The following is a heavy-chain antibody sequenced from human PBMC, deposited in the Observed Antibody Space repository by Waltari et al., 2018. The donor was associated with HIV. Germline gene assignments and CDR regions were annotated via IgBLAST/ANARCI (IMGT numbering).Heavy chain of an antibody. CDR2: IRSKAYGGTT. Sequence: EVQLVESGGGLVQPGRSLRLSCSASGFTFGVDVIVWVRQAPGKGLEWVGFIRSKAYGGTTEYAASVKGRFTISRDDSKSIAYLQMNSLKTEDTAVYYCTRDGLYYDFWSGYPGYWGQGTLVTVSS. V-gene: IGHV3-49*04. CDR1: GFTFGVDV. J-gene: IGHJ4*02. D-gene: IGHD3-3*01. CDR3: TRDGLYYDFWSGYPGY.